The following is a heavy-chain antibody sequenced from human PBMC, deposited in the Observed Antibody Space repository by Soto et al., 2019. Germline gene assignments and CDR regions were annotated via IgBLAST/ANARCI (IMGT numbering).Heavy chain of an antibody. CDR1: GYSISSGYY. Sequence: PSETLSLTCAVSGYSISSGYYWGWIRQPPGKGPEWIGSIYHSGSTYYNPSLKSRVTISVDTSKNQFSLKLSSVTAADTAVYYCARASPAKGIAVAGTWFGYWGQGTLVTVSS. J-gene: IGHJ4*02. V-gene: IGHV4-38-2*01. CDR2: IYHSGST. D-gene: IGHD6-19*01. CDR3: ARASPAKGIAVAGTWFGY.